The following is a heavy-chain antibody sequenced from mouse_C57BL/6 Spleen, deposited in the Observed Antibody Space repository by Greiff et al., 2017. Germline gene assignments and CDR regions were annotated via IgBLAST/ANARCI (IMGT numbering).Heavy chain of an antibody. V-gene: IGHV1-82*01. J-gene: IGHJ4*01. CDR2: IYPGDGDT. D-gene: IGHD2-2*01. CDR1: GYAFSSSW. CDR3: AKDYGYDGYYYTMDY. Sequence: VLLVESGPELVKPGASVKISCKASGYAFSSSWMNWVKQRPGKGLEWIGRIYPGDGDTNYNGKFKGKATLTADKSSSTAYMQRCSLTSEDSAVYLCAKDYGYDGYYYTMDYGGQGTSVTVSS.